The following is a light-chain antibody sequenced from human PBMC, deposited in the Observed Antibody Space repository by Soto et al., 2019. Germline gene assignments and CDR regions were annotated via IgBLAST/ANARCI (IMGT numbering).Light chain of an antibody. CDR2: GAS. J-gene: IGKJ1*01. CDR1: QSVSSSY. V-gene: IGKV3-20*01. CDR3: QQYGGSPRT. Sequence: EIVLTQSPGTLSLSPGERATLSCRASQSVSSSYLSWYQQKPVQAPRLLIYGASSRATGIPDRFSGSGSGTDFTLTISRLEPEDFAVYYCQQYGGSPRTFGQGTKVDI.